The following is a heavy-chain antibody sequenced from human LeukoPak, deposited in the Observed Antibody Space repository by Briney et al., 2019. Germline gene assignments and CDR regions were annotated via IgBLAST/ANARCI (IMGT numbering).Heavy chain of an antibody. J-gene: IGHJ4*02. V-gene: IGHV3-7*04. D-gene: IGHD2-21*02. CDR3: GRGTAVIPGIDY. CDR1: VFNSSNFC. Sequence: PGGLLRLSSAAHVFNSSNFCTTWVRRAPGKGLEWVANIKLDGSEKHCVDSVTGGFTISKDNAKNLLYLQMNSLRAEDTAVYYCGRGTAVIPGIDYWGQGILVTVSS. CDR2: IKLDGSEK.